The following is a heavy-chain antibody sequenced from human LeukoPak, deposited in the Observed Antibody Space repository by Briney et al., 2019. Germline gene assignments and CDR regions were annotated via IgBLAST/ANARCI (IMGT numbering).Heavy chain of an antibody. J-gene: IGHJ4*02. Sequence: SETLSLTCTASDDSISRDFWTWIRQPPGKGLEWIGYIRYSVITEYNPSLKSRVTISIQTSNKQFSLKLTSVTAADTAIYYCARLPDVSGWPFDYWGQGILVTVSS. CDR2: IRYSVIT. CDR1: DDSISRDF. V-gene: IGHV4-59*12. CDR3: ARLPDVSGWPFDY. D-gene: IGHD6-19*01.